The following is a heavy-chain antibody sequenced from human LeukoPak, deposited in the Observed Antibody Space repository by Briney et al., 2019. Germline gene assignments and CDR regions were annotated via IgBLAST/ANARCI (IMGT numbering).Heavy chain of an antibody. D-gene: IGHD3-16*02. CDR3: ARESYDYVWGSYPRDAFDI. CDR1: GGSISSGGYY. CDR2: IYTSGNT. V-gene: IGHV4-61*02. J-gene: IGHJ3*02. Sequence: SETLSLTCTVSGGSISSGGYYWSWIRQPAGKGLEWIVRIYTSGNTNYNPSLKSRTTISVDTSKNQFSLQLNSVTPEDTAVYYCARESYDYVWGSYPRDAFDIWGQGTMVTVSS.